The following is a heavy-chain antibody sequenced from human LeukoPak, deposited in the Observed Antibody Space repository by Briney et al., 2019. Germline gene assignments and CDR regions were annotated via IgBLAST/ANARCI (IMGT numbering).Heavy chain of an antibody. CDR1: GFTFSSYA. CDR3: ARDDPRIAATDY. D-gene: IGHD6-6*01. CDR2: IWYDGSNK. V-gene: IGHV3-33*01. J-gene: IGHJ4*02. Sequence: GGSLRLSCAASGFTFSSYAMHWVRQAPGKGLEWVAVIWYDGSNKYYADSVKGRFTISRDNSKNTLYLQMNSLRAEDTAVYYCARDDPRIAATDYWGQGTLVTVSS.